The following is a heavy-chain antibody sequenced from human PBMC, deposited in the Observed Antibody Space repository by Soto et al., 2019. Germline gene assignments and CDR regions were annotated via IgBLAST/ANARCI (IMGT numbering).Heavy chain of an antibody. CDR3: AKEGGLSGSFYISVSYYFDY. CDR1: GFTFSSYG. J-gene: IGHJ4*01. D-gene: IGHD1-26*01. CDR2: ISYDGSNT. Sequence: QVQLVESGGGVVQPGRSLRLSCAASGFTFSSYGMHWVRQAPGKGLEWVAIISYDGSNTYYADSVKGRFTISRDNSKNTLYLQMYSVRAEDTSVYYWAKEGGLSGSFYISVSYYFDYWGHGTLGTVSS. V-gene: IGHV3-30*18.